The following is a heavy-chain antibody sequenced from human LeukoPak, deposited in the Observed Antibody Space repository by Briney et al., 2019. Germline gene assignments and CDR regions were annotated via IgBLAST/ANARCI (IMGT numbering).Heavy chain of an antibody. J-gene: IGHJ4*02. D-gene: IGHD3-10*01. V-gene: IGHV4-39*01. Sequence: SETLSLTCTVSGGSISSSSFYWGWIRQPPGKGLEWIGSIYYSGSTYYNPSLKSRVTISVDTSKNQFSLKLSSVTAADTAVYYCARQRDGLWFGELLYLDYWGQGTLVTVSS. CDR1: GGSISSSSFY. CDR3: ARQRDGLWFGELLYLDY. CDR2: IYYSGST.